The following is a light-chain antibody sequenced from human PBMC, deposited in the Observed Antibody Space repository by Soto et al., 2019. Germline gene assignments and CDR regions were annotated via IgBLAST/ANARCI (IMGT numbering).Light chain of an antibody. CDR3: GTWDSSLSASV. CDR1: NSNIGNNY. Sequence: QSVLTQPPSVSAAPGQKVTISCSGSNSNIGNNYVSWYQQLPGTAPKLLIYGNNKRPSGIPARFSGSKSGTSATVGITGLQTGDEADYYCGTWDSSLSASVFGTGTKVTVL. V-gene: IGLV1-51*02. J-gene: IGLJ1*01. CDR2: GNN.